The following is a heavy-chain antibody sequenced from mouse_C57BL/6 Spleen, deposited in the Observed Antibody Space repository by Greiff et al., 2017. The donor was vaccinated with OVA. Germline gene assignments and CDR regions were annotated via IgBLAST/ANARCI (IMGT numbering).Heavy chain of an antibody. CDR2: IWSGGST. V-gene: IGHV2-2*01. J-gene: IGHJ1*03. D-gene: IGHD1-1*01. CDR3: ARTPATVVAHWYFDV. CDR1: GFSLTSYG. Sequence: VQLKESGPGLVQPSQSLSITCTVSGFSLTSYGVHWVRQSPGKGLEWLGVIWSGGSTDYNAAFISRLSISKDNSKSQVFFKMNSLQADDTAIYYCARTPATVVAHWYFDVWGTGTTVTVSS.